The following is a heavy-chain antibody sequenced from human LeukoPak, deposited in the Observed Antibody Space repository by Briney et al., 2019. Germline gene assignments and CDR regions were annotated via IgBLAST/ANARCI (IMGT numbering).Heavy chain of an antibody. Sequence: ASVKVSCKASGYTFTSYDINWVRQATGQGLEWMGIINPSGDNTSYAQKFQGRVTMTRDMSTSTVYMELSSLRSEDTAVYFCAREGYCSGATCYSFDYWGQGTLVTVSS. V-gene: IGHV1-46*01. CDR2: INPSGDNT. J-gene: IGHJ4*02. CDR3: AREGYCSGATCYSFDY. D-gene: IGHD2-15*01. CDR1: GYTFTSYD.